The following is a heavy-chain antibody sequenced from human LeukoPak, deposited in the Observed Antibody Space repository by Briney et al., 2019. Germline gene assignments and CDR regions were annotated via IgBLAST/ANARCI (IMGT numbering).Heavy chain of an antibody. Sequence: GGSLRLSCAASGFTFSHYSMHWVRQAPGRGLEYVSAINSNGDDTYYVDSVKGRFTISRDNSKNTLYLQMGSLRVEDKAVYYCARDPGRSPDYWGQGTLVTVS. CDR3: ARDPGRSPDY. CDR1: GFTFSHYS. V-gene: IGHV3-64*02. D-gene: IGHD1-26*01. CDR2: INSNGDDT. J-gene: IGHJ4*02.